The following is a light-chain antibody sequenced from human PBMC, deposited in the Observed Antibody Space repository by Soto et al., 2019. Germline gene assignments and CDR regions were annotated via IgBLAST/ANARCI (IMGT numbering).Light chain of an antibody. Sequence: DIQMTQSPSTLSGSVGDRVTITCRASQTISSWLAWYQQKPGKAPRLLIYKASTYESGVPSRFSGSGSGTEFTLTISSLQPDDFAAYYCQHYNSYSETFGQGTKVELK. CDR1: QTISSW. CDR3: QHYNSYSET. CDR2: KAS. J-gene: IGKJ1*01. V-gene: IGKV1-5*03.